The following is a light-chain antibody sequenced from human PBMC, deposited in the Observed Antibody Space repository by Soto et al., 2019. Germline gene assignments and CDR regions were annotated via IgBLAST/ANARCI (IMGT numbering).Light chain of an antibody. CDR2: GAS. CDR1: QPIGNN. CDR3: QQYIYWPYT. Sequence: EIVMTQSPATLSVSPWERATLSCRASQPIGNNLAWFQLRPGQAPRLVTFGASNRATGFAARFSGSGSGTDFTLSISSLQSEDFAVYYCQQYIYWPYTFGQG. J-gene: IGKJ2*01. V-gene: IGKV3-15*01.